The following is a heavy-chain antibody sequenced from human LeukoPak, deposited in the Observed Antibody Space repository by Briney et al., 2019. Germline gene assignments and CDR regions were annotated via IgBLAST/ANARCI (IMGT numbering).Heavy chain of an antibody. CDR1: GGTFSRYA. J-gene: IGHJ5*02. Sequence: SVKVSCKASGGTFSRYAISWVRQAPGQGLEWMGGIIPIFGTANYAQKFQGRVTITADESTSTAYMELSSLRSEDTAVYYCARESSRDGYNSYNWFDPWGQGTLVTVSS. CDR3: ARESSRDGYNSYNWFDP. V-gene: IGHV1-69*13. D-gene: IGHD5-24*01. CDR2: IIPIFGTA.